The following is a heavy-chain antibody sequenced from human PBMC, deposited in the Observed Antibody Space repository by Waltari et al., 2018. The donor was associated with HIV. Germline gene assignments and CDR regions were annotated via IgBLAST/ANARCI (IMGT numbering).Heavy chain of an antibody. D-gene: IGHD5-18*01. J-gene: IGHJ4*02. CDR1: GYSFTSYW. CDR3: ARAGYELGIQLWFDY. CDR2: IYPGDSDT. Sequence: EVQLVQSGAEVKKPGESLKISCKGYGYSFTSYWIGWVRQLPVKGLEWMGIIYPGDSDTRYSPSFQGQVTISADKSISTAYLQWSSLKASDTAMYYCARAGYELGIQLWFDYWGQGTLVTVSS. V-gene: IGHV5-51*03.